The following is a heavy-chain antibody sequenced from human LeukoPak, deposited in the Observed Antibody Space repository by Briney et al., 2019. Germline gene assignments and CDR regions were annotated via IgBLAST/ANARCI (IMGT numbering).Heavy chain of an antibody. CDR1: GYTFTGYY. CDR3: ARDIGITIFGVVQPFDY. D-gene: IGHD3-3*01. Sequence: WASVKVSCKASGYTFTGYYMHWVRQAPGQGLEWMGWISAYNGNTNYAQKLQGRVTMTTDTSTSTAYMELRSLRSDDTAVYYCARDIGITIFGVVQPFDYWGQGTLVTVSS. J-gene: IGHJ4*02. CDR2: ISAYNGNT. V-gene: IGHV1-18*04.